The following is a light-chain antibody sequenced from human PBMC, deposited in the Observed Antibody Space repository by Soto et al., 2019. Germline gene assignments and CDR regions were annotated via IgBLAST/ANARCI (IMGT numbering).Light chain of an antibody. CDR3: QQYTNAPGIP. J-gene: IGKJ5*01. Sequence: EIALTQSPGTLSLSPGERATLSCRASQGVGNKYLAWYQQRPGQAPSLLIYAASSRATGVPDRFSGSGSGTDFPLTLSRLEPEAFAVYYCQQYTNAPGIPFCQGTRLEIK. V-gene: IGKV3-20*01. CDR1: QGVGNKY. CDR2: AAS.